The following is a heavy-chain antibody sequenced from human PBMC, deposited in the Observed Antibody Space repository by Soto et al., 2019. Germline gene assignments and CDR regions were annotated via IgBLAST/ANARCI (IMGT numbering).Heavy chain of an antibody. J-gene: IGHJ6*02. Sequence: EVQLLESGGGLVQPGGSLRLSCAASGFTFSSYAMSWVRQAPGKGLEWVSAISGSGGSTYYADSVKGRFTISRDNSKNRLYLQMNSLRAEDTAVYYCAKDPPFSSSWPYYYYYYGMDVWGQGTTVTVSS. CDR3: AKDPPFSSSWPYYYYYYGMDV. V-gene: IGHV3-23*01. CDR2: ISGSGGST. CDR1: GFTFSSYA. D-gene: IGHD6-13*01.